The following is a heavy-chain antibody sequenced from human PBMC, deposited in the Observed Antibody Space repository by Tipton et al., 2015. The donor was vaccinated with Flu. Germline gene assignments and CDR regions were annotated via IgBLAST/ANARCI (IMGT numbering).Heavy chain of an antibody. CDR2: IRYDGSNK. D-gene: IGHD3-22*01. CDR1: GFTFSSYG. CDR3: AKGPIVAVISDNDAFDI. Sequence: GSLRLSCAASGFTFSSYGMHWVRQAPGKGLEWVAFIRYDGSNKYYADSVKGRFTISRDNSKNTLYLQMNSLRAEDTAVYYCAKGPIVAVISDNDAFDIWGQGTMVTVSS. J-gene: IGHJ3*02. V-gene: IGHV3-30*02.